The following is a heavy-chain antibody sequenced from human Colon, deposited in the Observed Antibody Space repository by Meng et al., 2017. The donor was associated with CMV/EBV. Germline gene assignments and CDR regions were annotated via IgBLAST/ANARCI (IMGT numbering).Heavy chain of an antibody. Sequence: GESLKISCAASGFTFSSYSMNWVRQAPGKGLEWVSSISSSRRNIYYADSLKGRFTVSRDNAKNSLYLQMTSLRAEDTAVYYCAKDLGFGDFFYLDVWGQGTTVTVSS. CDR1: GFTFSSYS. D-gene: IGHD3-10*01. J-gene: IGHJ6*02. V-gene: IGHV3-21*01. CDR2: ISSSRRNI. CDR3: AKDLGFGDFFYLDV.